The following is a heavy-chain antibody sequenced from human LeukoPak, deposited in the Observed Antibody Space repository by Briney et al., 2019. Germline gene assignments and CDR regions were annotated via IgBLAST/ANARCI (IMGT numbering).Heavy chain of an antibody. Sequence: SETLSLTCTVLGGPISIYYWSWIRQPPTKGLEWIGYVHYSGNTNYNPSLESRVTTSLETSKNLFSLQLKSLTAADTAVYYCARHSSRYYYNTTGSQGFDPWGQGTLVTVSS. CDR2: VHYSGNT. V-gene: IGHV4-59*01. CDR3: ARHSSRYYYNTTGSQGFDP. J-gene: IGHJ5*02. D-gene: IGHD3-22*01. CDR1: GGPISIYY.